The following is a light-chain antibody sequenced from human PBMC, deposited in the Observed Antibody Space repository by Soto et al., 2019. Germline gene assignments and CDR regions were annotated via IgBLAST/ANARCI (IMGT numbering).Light chain of an antibody. CDR2: DAS. CDR1: QSISSW. J-gene: IGKJ5*01. Sequence: DIQMTQSPSTLSASLGDRVTITCRASQSISSWLAWYQQKPGKAPKLLIYDASSLESGVPSRFSGSGSGTDLTLTISSLQPEDFATYYCQQLNSYLFGQGTRLEI. CDR3: QQLNSYL. V-gene: IGKV1-5*01.